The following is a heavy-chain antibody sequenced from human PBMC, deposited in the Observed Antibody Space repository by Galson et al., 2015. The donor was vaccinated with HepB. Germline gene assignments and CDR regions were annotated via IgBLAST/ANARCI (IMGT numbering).Heavy chain of an antibody. CDR1: KYTFTNYW. Sequence: QSGAEVKKPGESLKISCKGSKYTFTNYWIGWVRQMPGKGLEWMGIIYPSDSGTRYSPSFQGQVTISADKSISTAYLHWSSLKASDTGIYYCARHHPARLHWGQGTLVTVSS. CDR3: ARHHPARLH. V-gene: IGHV5-51*01. J-gene: IGHJ4*02. CDR2: IYPSDSGT. D-gene: IGHD2-2*01.